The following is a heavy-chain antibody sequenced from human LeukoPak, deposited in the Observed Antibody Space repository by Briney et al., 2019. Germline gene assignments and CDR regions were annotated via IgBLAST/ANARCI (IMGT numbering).Heavy chain of an antibody. CDR3: ATVDYYDSSGYYTFDY. Sequence: ASVKVSCKVSGYTLTEISMHWVRQAPGKWLEWMGGSAPEDGETIYAQKFQGRVTMTEDTSTDTAYMELSSLRSEDTAVYYCATVDYYDSSGYYTFDYWGQGTLVTVSS. D-gene: IGHD3-22*01. J-gene: IGHJ4*02. V-gene: IGHV1-24*01. CDR1: GYTLTEIS. CDR2: SAPEDGET.